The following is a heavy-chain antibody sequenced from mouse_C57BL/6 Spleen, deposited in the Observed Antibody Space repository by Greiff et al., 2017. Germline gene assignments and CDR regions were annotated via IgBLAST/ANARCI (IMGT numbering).Heavy chain of an antibody. D-gene: IGHD1-1*01. CDR1: GFSLSTFGMG. J-gene: IGHJ1*03. CDR3: ARIAGITTVVERYFDV. Sequence: QVTLTVSGPGILQPSQTLSLTCSFSGFSLSTFGMGVGWIRQPSGKGLDWLAHIWWDDDKYYNPALKSRLTISKDTSKTQAFLMIANVDTADTATYYGARIAGITTVVERYFDVWGTGTTVTVSS. V-gene: IGHV8-8*01. CDR2: IWWDDDK.